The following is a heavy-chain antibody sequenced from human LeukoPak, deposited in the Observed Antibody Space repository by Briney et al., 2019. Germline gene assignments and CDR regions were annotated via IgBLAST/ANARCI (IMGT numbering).Heavy chain of an antibody. D-gene: IGHD1-14*01. Sequence: SETLSLTCAVYGGSFSGYYWSWIRQPPGKGLEWIGEINHSGSTNYNPSLKSRVTISVDTSKNQFSLKLSSVTAAGTAVYYCARRTTSVRWFDPWGQGTLVTVSS. CDR3: ARRTTSVRWFDP. CDR2: INHSGST. CDR1: GGSFSGYY. V-gene: IGHV4-34*01. J-gene: IGHJ5*02.